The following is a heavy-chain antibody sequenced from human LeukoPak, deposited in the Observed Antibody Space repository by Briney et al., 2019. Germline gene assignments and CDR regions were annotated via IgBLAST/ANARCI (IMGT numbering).Heavy chain of an antibody. Sequence: GGSLRLSCAASEFTFSSYAMSWVRQPPGKGLEWVSTISGSGGSTYYVDSVKGRFTISRDNSKNTLYLQMNSLRAEDTAVYYCAKVPRSSANNWFDPWGQGTLVTVSS. V-gene: IGHV3-23*01. CDR3: AKVPRSSANNWFDP. CDR2: ISGSGGST. J-gene: IGHJ5*02. D-gene: IGHD6-19*01. CDR1: EFTFSSYA.